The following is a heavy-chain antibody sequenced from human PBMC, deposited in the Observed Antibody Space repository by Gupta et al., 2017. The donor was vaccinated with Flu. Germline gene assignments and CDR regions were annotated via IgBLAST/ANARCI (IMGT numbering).Heavy chain of an antibody. D-gene: IGHD6-19*01. J-gene: IGHJ4*02. CDR3: AKDQREGQWLVRAEYDY. CDR2: ISPSGSHK. V-gene: IGHV3-21*06. Sequence: TWVRQAPGKGLEWVSFISPSGSHKYYAGSLMGRFTISRDNAKDSLYLEVNNLRAEDTAVYYCAKDQREGQWLVRAEYDYWGQGTLVTVSS.